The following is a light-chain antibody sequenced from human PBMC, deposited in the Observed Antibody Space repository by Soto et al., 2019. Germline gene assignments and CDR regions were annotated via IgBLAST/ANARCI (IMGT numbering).Light chain of an antibody. CDR2: AAS. J-gene: IGKJ4*01. V-gene: IGKV1-8*01. Sequence: AIRMTQSPSSLSASTGDRVTITCRASQGISSYLAWYQQKPGKAPKLLIHAASTLQSGVPSRFSGSGSGTDFTLTISCLQSEDFATYYCQQLNSYPLTFGGGTKVDIK. CDR1: QGISSY. CDR3: QQLNSYPLT.